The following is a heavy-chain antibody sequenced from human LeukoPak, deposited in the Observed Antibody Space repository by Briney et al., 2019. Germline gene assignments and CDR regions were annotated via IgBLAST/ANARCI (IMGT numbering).Heavy chain of an antibody. CDR2: FDPEDGET. Sequence: ASVKVSCKVSGYTLTELSMHWVRQAPGKGLEWMGGFDPEDGETIYAQKFQGRVTITADESTSTAYMELSSLRSEDTAVYYCASGYYRNWFDPWGQGTLVTVSS. CDR1: GYTLTELS. CDR3: ASGYYRNWFDP. V-gene: IGHV1-24*01. J-gene: IGHJ5*02. D-gene: IGHD6-13*01.